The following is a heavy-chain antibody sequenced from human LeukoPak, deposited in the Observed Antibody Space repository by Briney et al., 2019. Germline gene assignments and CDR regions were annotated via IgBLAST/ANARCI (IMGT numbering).Heavy chain of an antibody. D-gene: IGHD3-16*01. CDR3: ARNSYGHLNWFDP. V-gene: IGHV4-39*07. CDR1: GSSISSSSYY. J-gene: IGHJ5*02. Sequence: SETLSLTCTVSGSSISSSSYYWGWIRQPPGKGLEWIGSIYYSGSTYYNPSLKSRVTISVDTSKNQFSLKLSSVTAADTAKYYCARNSYGHLNWFDPWGQGTLVTVFS. CDR2: IYYSGST.